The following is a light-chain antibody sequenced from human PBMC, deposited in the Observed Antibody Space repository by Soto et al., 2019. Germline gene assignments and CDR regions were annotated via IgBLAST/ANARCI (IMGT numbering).Light chain of an antibody. CDR1: SSDVGGYNY. V-gene: IGLV2-14*01. CDR2: EVS. CDR3: SSYTSSTTYV. J-gene: IGLJ1*01. Sequence: QSALTQPASVSGSPGQSITISCTGTSSDVGGYNYVSWYQQHPGKAPKPLIYEVSNRPSGVSNRFSGSKSGNMASLTISGLQAEDEADYYCSSYTSSTTYVFGTGTKLTVL.